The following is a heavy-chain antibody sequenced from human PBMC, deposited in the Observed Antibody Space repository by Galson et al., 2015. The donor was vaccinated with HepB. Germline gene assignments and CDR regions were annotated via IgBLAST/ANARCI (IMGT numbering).Heavy chain of an antibody. CDR2: ISYDGSNK. CDR3: ARARIAAADY. CDR1: GFTFSSYA. J-gene: IGHJ4*02. Sequence: SLRLSCAASGFTFSSYAMHWVRQAPGKGLEWVAVISYDGSNKYYADSVKGRFTISRDNSKNTLYLQMNSLRAEDTAVYYCARARIAAADYWGQGTLVTVSS. D-gene: IGHD6-13*01. V-gene: IGHV3-30-3*01.